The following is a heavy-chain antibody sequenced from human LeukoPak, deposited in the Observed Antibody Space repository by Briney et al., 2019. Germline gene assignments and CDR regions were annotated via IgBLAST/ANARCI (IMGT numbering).Heavy chain of an antibody. V-gene: IGHV3-74*01. CDR2: INFDGSST. J-gene: IGHJ4*02. CDR1: GFTFSSHW. D-gene: IGHD3-10*01. CDR3: ARDQRGRITMVRGVPSDY. Sequence: PGGSLRLSCTASGFTFSSHWMHWVRQARGKGLVWVSRINFDGSSTNYADSVRGRFTISRDNAKNSLYLQMNSLRAEDTAVYYCARDQRGRITMVRGVPSDYWGQGTLVTVSS.